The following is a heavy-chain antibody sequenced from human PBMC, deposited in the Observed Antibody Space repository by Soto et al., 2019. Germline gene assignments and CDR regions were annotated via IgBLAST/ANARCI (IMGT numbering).Heavy chain of an antibody. CDR3: ARDRSDFSSPSCWGYYALYV. D-gene: IGHD2-2*01. CDR2: ISSSGTCI. V-gene: IGHV3-21*01. Sequence: GGSLRLSCAASGFTFSTYSMNWVRQAPGKGLEWVSSISSSGTCINYADSLKGRFTISSDNAKNSLYLQMISLRAEDTAVYYCARDRSDFSSPSCWGYYALYVWGQGTKVTVSS. CDR1: GFTFSTYS. J-gene: IGHJ6*02.